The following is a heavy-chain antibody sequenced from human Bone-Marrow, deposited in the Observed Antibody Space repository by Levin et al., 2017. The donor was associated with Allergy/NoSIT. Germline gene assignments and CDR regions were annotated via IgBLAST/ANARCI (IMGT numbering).Heavy chain of an antibody. V-gene: IGHV3-53*01. CDR3: ARGCPGGDCYQDYTYGLDL. D-gene: IGHD2-21*02. CDR2: FYVDGTT. CDR1: GFIVSSAY. Sequence: PGGSLRLSCGASGFIVSSAYMNWVRRAPGKGLEWVAIFYVDGTTYYADSVKGRLIISRDDSKNSLFLQINSLRDDDTAVYYCARGCPGGDCYQDYTYGLDLWGQGTPVSVSS. J-gene: IGHJ6*02.